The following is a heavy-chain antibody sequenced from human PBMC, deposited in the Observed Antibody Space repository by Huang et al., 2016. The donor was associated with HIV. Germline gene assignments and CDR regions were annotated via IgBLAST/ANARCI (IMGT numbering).Heavy chain of an antibody. CDR2: IQYDGTKK. Sequence: QVQLVESGGGVVQRGGSLRLSCEASGFAFSSHTMHWARQAPGKGLEWLTFIQYDGTKKFYAYSVKGRFTISRDNSKNTLYLQMNSLRGEDTAVYYCAKDPTARPSHYFDYWGQGTLVTVSS. V-gene: IGHV3-30*02. CDR3: AKDPTARPSHYFDY. J-gene: IGHJ4*02. CDR1: GFAFSSHT.